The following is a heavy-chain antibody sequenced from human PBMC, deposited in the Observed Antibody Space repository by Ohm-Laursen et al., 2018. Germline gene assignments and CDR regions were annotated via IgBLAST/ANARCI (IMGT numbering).Heavy chain of an antibody. J-gene: IGHJ3*02. CDR3: RAVAGDAFDI. Sequence: SLRLSCAASGFTFDDYTMHWVRQAPGKGLEWVSAISGSASSTFYADSVKGRFTISRDNSKNTLYLQMNSLRAEDTAVYYCRAVAGDAFDIWGQGTMVTVSS. D-gene: IGHD6-19*01. CDR1: GFTFDDYT. CDR2: ISGSASST. V-gene: IGHV3-23*01.